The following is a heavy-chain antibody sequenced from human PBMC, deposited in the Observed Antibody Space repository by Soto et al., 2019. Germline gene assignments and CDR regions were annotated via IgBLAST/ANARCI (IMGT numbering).Heavy chain of an antibody. V-gene: IGHV3-30-3*01. CDR1: GFTFSSYA. D-gene: IGHD2-15*01. J-gene: IGHJ3*02. CDR2: ISYDGSNK. CDR3: AREWVQDGAFDI. Sequence: QVQLVESGGGVVQPGRSLRLSCAASGFTFSSYAMHWVRQAPGKGLEWVAVISYDGSNKYYADSVKGRFTISRDNSKNSLYLQMNSLRAEDTAVYYCAREWVQDGAFDIWGQGTMVTVSS.